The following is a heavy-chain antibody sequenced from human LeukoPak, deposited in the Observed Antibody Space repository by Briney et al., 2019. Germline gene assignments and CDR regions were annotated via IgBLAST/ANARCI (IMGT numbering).Heavy chain of an antibody. Sequence: PSETLSLTCAVYGGSFSGYYWSWIRQPPGKGLEWIGEINHSGSTNYNPSLKSRVTTSVDTSKNQFSLKLSSVTAADTAVYYCARHKVVTAGGLDCWGQGTLVTVSS. J-gene: IGHJ4*02. V-gene: IGHV4-34*01. CDR2: INHSGST. D-gene: IGHD2-21*02. CDR1: GGSFSGYY. CDR3: ARHKVVTAGGLDC.